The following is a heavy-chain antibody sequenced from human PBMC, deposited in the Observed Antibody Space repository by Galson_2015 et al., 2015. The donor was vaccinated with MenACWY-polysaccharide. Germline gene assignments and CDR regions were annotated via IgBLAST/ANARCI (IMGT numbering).Heavy chain of an antibody. V-gene: IGHV3-49*03. CDR2: IRSKSYGGTP. Sequence: SLRLSCAASEFTFGDYTMNWFRQAPGKGLEWVGFIRSKSYGGTPEYAASVKGGFTISRDDSKSIAYLQMNSLKTEDTAVYYCTRKSTVPTSIIFDYWGQGTLVTVSS. D-gene: IGHD4-17*01. CDR3: TRKSTVPTSIIFDY. CDR1: EFTFGDYT. J-gene: IGHJ4*02.